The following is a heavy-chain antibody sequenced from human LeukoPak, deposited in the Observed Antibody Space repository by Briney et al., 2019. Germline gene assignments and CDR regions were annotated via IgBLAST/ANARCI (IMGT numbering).Heavy chain of an antibody. CDR1: GFSLSTSGVG. V-gene: IGHV2-5*01. CDR2: IYWNDDK. CDR3: AHRLWDQSRDYYQGWFDS. J-gene: IGHJ5*01. D-gene: IGHD2-21*02. Sequence: SGPTLVNTTQTLTLTCTFSGFSLSTSGVGVGWIRKSPIKDLEWLTLIYWNDDKRYSPFLKSRLTITRDTSKNQVVLTMTNMDPVDTGTYYCAHRLWDQSRDYYQGWFDSWGQGTLVTVSS.